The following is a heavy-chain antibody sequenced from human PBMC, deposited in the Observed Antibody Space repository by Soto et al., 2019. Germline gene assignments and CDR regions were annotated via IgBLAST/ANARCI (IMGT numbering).Heavy chain of an antibody. V-gene: IGHV3-53*01. J-gene: IGHJ4*02. CDR1: GFTVSNNY. CDR2: IYSGGYT. Sequence: EVQLVESGGGLIQPGGSLRLSCAVSGFTVSNNYMSWVRQAPGKGLEGVSVIYSGGYTAYGDSVKGRFTISRDNSKNTLFLQKNSRGPGGPGVFFCASQRGGGGYWGQGTLVTVSS. CDR3: ASQRGGGGY. D-gene: IGHD6-25*01.